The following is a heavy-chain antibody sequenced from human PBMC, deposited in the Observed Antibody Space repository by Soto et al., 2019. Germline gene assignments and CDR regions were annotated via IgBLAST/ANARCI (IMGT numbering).Heavy chain of an antibody. CDR3: ARDTNRWLAQPIDY. V-gene: IGHV3-30*03. D-gene: IGHD6-19*01. J-gene: IGHJ4*02. CDR1: GFTFSSYG. Sequence: QVQLVESGGGVVQPGRSLRLSCAASGFTFSSYGMHWVRQAPGKGLEWVAVISYDGNTQYYADSVKGRFTISRDNSKNTLYLQMNSLRAEDTAVYYCARDTNRWLAQPIDYWGQGTLVTVSS. CDR2: ISYDGNTQ.